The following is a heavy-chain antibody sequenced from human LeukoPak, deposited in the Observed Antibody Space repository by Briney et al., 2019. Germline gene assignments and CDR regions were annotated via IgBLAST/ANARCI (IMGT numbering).Heavy chain of an antibody. D-gene: IGHD1-26*01. CDR3: ARGGNYFRFDP. CDR1: GYTFTNYI. Sequence: GASVEVSCKASGYTFTNYIISWVRQAPGQGLEWMGWISAYNGNTNYAQKLQGRVTMTTDTSTATAYMELRSLRSDDTAVYYCARGGNYFRFDPWGQGTLVTVSS. CDR2: ISAYNGNT. V-gene: IGHV1-18*01. J-gene: IGHJ5*02.